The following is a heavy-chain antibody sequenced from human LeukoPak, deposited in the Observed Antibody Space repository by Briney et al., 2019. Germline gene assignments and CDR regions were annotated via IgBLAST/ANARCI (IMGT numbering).Heavy chain of an antibody. Sequence: PGGSLRLSCAASGFSFSSFGMHWVRQAPGKGLEWVAFIRYDGRNKYYADSVKGRFTISRDNSKNTLYLQMNSLRAEDTAVYYCAKDQLGYCSSTSCSSHFDYWGQGTLVTVSS. CDR1: GFSFSSFG. CDR3: AKDQLGYCSSTSCSSHFDY. V-gene: IGHV3-30*02. CDR2: IRYDGRNK. J-gene: IGHJ4*02. D-gene: IGHD2-2*01.